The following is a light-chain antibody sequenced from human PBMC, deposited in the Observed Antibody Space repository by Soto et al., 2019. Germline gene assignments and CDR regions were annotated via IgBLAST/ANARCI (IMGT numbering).Light chain of an antibody. CDR3: QQSYRTPYT. J-gene: IGKJ2*01. CDR1: QSISSY. CDR2: AAS. V-gene: IGKV1-39*01. Sequence: DIQMTQSPSSLSASVGDRVTITCRASQSISSYLNWYQQKPGKAPKPLIYAASSLQSGVPSRFSGSGSGTDFTLTTSSLQPEDFATYYCQQSYRTPYTFGQGTKQEIK.